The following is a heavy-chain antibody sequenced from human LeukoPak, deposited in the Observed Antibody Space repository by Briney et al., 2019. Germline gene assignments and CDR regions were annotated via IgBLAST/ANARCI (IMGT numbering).Heavy chain of an antibody. Sequence: NPGGSLRLSCAASGFTFSDYYMSWIRQAPGKGLEWVSYISSSGSTIYYADSVKGRFTISRDNAKNSLYLQMNSLRAEDTAAYYCARDSYYDSPIGYFDYWGQGTLVTVSS. CDR1: GFTFSDYY. CDR2: ISSSGSTI. V-gene: IGHV3-11*01. CDR3: ARDSYYDSPIGYFDY. J-gene: IGHJ4*02. D-gene: IGHD3-22*01.